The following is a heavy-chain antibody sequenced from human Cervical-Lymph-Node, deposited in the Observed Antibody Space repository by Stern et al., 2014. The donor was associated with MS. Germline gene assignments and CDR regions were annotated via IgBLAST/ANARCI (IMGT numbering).Heavy chain of an antibody. CDR2: VYPGDSYT. D-gene: IGHD1-26*01. Sequence: EVPLLESGAEVKKSGESLKISCKGSGYSFTTHWIAWVRQTPGKGLEWMGIVYPGDSYTTYSPSFQGQVTLSADKSINPAYLHWSSLKASDTAMYYCARHPYSGDFSYGGGFDYWGQGTLVTVSS. J-gene: IGHJ4*02. CDR3: ARHPYSGDFSYGGGFDY. CDR1: GYSFTTHW. V-gene: IGHV5-51*01.